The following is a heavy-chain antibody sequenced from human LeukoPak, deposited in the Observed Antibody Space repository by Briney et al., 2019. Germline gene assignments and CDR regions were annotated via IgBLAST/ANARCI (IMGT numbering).Heavy chain of an antibody. J-gene: IGHJ6*02. CDR2: FDPVDGET. D-gene: IGHD2-8*01. V-gene: IGHV1-24*01. Sequence: ASVKVSCKVSGYTLTELSMHWVRQAPGKGLEWMGGFDPVDGETIYAQKFQGRVTMTEDTSTDTAYMELSSLRSEDTAVYYCLNGVFQAPYGMDVWGQGTTVTVSS. CDR3: LNGVFQAPYGMDV. CDR1: GYTLTELS.